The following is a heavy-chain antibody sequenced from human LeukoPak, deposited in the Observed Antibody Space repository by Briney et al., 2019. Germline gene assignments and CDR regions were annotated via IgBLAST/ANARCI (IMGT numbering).Heavy chain of an antibody. CDR3: ARDGDVVVTARGHYYYGMDV. D-gene: IGHD2-21*02. V-gene: IGHV4-4*07. CDR2: IYTSGST. J-gene: IGHJ6*02. CDR1: GGSISSYY. Sequence: SETLSLTCTVSGGSISSYYWSWIRQPAGKGLEWIGRIYTSGSTNYNPSLKSRVTMSVDTSKNQFSLKLSSVTAADTAVYYCARDGDVVVTARGHYYYGMDVWGQGTTVTVSS.